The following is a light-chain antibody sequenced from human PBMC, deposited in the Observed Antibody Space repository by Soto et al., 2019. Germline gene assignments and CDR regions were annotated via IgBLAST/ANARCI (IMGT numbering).Light chain of an antibody. Sequence: EVVLTQSPGAPSLSPGERGTLFCRASQSVGSSYLAWYQQKPGQAHRLLIYDAYSRATGIQDRFSGSGSGTDFTLTIRRLEPEDFAVYFCKHCGISPHTFGQGTKVDIK. V-gene: IGKV3-20*01. CDR1: QSVGSSY. CDR2: DAY. CDR3: KHCGISPHT. J-gene: IGKJ1*01.